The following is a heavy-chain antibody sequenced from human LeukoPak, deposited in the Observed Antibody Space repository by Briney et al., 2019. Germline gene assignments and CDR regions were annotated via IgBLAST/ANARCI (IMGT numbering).Heavy chain of an antibody. V-gene: IGHV3-53*01. D-gene: IGHD3-16*01. CDR1: GFTVSSNY. J-gene: IGHJ4*02. CDR2: IYSGGST. CDR3: ARARAYDYVWGSYGLDQSTHYYFDY. Sequence: PGGSLRLSCAASGFTVSSNYMSWVRQAPGKGLEWVSVIYSGGSTYYADSVKGRFTISRDNSKNTLYLQMNSLRAEDTAVYYCARARAYDYVWGSYGLDQSTHYYFDYWGQGTLVTVSS.